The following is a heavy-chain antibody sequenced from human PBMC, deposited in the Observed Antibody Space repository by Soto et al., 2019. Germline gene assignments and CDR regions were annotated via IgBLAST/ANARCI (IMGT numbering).Heavy chain of an antibody. D-gene: IGHD4-17*01. CDR2: IIPVFGTA. V-gene: IGHV1-69*05. CDR3: ARWAVTMGYYYYGMDV. CDR1: GGTFSSYA. J-gene: IGHJ6*02. Sequence: QVQLVQSGAEVKKPGSSVKVSCKASGGTFSSYAISWVRQAPGQGLEWMGGIIPVFGTANYAQKFQGRLTITXXDXTXXAYRELRSLRSEDTAVYYCARWAVTMGYYYYGMDVWGQGTTVTVSS.